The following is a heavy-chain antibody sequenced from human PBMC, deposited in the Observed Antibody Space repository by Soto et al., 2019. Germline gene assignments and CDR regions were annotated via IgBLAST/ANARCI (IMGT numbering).Heavy chain of an antibody. CDR3: ARGSAVYYYYYMDV. CDR2: IKQDGSEK. Sequence: GSLRLSCAASGFTFSSYWMSWVRQAPGKGLEWVANIKQDGSEKYYVDSVKGRFTISRDNAKNSLYLQMNSLRAEDTAVYYCARGSAVYYYYYMDVWGKGTTVTVSS. V-gene: IGHV3-7*01. CDR1: GFTFSSYW. J-gene: IGHJ6*03. D-gene: IGHD6-25*01.